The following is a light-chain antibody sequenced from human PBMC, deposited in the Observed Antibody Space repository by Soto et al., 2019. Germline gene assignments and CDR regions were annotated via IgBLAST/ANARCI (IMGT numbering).Light chain of an antibody. V-gene: IGKV1-39*01. CDR1: QSIASY. CDR2: SVS. CDR3: QQSYTTPRT. Sequence: DIQLTQSPSSLSASVGDRVTITCRANQSIASYLNWYQHKQGKAPKLLIYSVSSLQSVVPSRLSGRGYDKEFTLTISSLQPEDFENYYCQQSYTTPRTFGQGTKVEIK. J-gene: IGKJ1*01.